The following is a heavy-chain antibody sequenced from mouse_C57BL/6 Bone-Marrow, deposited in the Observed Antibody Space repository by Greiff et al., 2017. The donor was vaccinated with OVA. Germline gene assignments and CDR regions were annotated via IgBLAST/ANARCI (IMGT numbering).Heavy chain of an antibody. Sequence: EVQLQQSGAELVRPGASVKLSCTASGFNIKDDYMHWVKQRPEQGLEWIGWIDPETGDTEYASKFQGKATITADTSSNTAYLQLSSLTSEDTAVYYCTSYGNFDYWGQGTTRTVTS. CDR1: GFNIKDDY. CDR2: IDPETGDT. V-gene: IGHV14-4*01. J-gene: IGHJ2*01. D-gene: IGHD2-1*01. CDR3: TSYGNFDY.